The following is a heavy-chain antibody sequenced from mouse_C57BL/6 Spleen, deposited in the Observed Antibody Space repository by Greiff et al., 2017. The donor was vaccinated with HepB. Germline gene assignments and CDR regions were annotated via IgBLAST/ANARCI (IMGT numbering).Heavy chain of an antibody. CDR3: TRGVGPAWFAY. CDR2: IDPETGGT. V-gene: IGHV1-15*01. J-gene: IGHJ3*01. D-gene: IGHD1-1*02. CDR1: GYTFTDYE. Sequence: VQLQQSGAELVRPGASVTLSCKASGYTFTDYEMHWVKQTPVHGLEWIGAIDPETGGTAYNQKFKGKAILTADKSSSTAYMELRSLTSEDSAVYYWTRGVGPAWFAYWGQGTLVTGSA.